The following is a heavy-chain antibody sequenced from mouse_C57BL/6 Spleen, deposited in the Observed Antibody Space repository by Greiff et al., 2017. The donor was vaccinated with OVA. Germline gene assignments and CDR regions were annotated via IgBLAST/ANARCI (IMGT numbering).Heavy chain of an antibody. Sequence: EVKLVESGGDLVKPGGSLKLSCAASGFTFSSYGMSWVRQTPDKRLEWVATIRSGGSYTYYPSSVNGRFTISRDNAKNTLYLQMSSLKSEDTAMYYCARHLYDDDEGRAMDYWGQGTSVTVSS. CDR1: GFTFSSYG. J-gene: IGHJ4*01. CDR3: ARHLYDDDEGRAMDY. V-gene: IGHV5-6*01. CDR2: IRSGGSYT. D-gene: IGHD2-4*01.